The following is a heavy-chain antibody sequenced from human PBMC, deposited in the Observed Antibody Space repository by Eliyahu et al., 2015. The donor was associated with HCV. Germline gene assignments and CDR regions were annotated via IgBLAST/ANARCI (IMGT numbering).Heavy chain of an antibody. CDR1: GFSFSTLP. CDR2: ISNDGNKK. J-gene: IGHJ4*02. Sequence: QVQVVESGGGVVQPGGSXXLSCAASGFSFSTLPXPWVRQAPGRGLGWVAVISNDGNKKYYADSVKGRFTISRDNSMNTLFLQVNSLRVDDTAVYYCASGSSSDYWGQGTLVTVSS. V-gene: IGHV3-30-3*01. CDR3: ASGSSSDY.